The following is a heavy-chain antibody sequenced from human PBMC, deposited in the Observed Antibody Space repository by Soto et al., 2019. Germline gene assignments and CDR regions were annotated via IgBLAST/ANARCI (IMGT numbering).Heavy chain of an antibody. Sequence: GASVKVSCKASGYTFTGYYMHWVRQAPGQGLEWMGWINPNSGGTNYAQKFQGWVTMTRDTSISTAYMELSRLRSDDTAVYYCARDIGSGWDEAYYYYGMDVWGQGTTVTVSS. V-gene: IGHV1-2*04. J-gene: IGHJ6*02. CDR2: INPNSGGT. CDR3: ARDIGSGWDEAYYYYGMDV. CDR1: GYTFTGYY. D-gene: IGHD6-19*01.